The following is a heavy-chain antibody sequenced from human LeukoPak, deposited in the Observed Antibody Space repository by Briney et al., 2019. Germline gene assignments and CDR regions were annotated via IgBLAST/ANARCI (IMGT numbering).Heavy chain of an antibody. D-gene: IGHD6-19*01. CDR2: LSGSGITT. CDR1: EFSLSNVW. J-gene: IGHJ4*01. CDR3: AKGIYSSGWSYFDY. Sequence: GGSLRLSCAASEFSLSNVWMSWVRQAPGKGLEWVSTLSGSGITTYYADSVKGRFTISRDNSKNTLYLQMNSLRAEDTAVYYCAKGIYSSGWSYFDYWGHGTLVTVSS. V-gene: IGHV3-23*01.